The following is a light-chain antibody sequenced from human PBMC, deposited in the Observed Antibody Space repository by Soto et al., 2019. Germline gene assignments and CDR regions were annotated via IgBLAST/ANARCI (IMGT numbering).Light chain of an antibody. J-gene: IGKJ3*01. Sequence: EIVLTQSPGTLSLSPGERATLSCRASQSVSSSYLAWYQQKPGQAPRLLIYGASRRATGIPDRFSGSGSGTEFTLTISRLEPEDFAVYYCQQYGSSLLFTFGPGTKVDIK. CDR1: QSVSSSY. CDR2: GAS. V-gene: IGKV3-20*01. CDR3: QQYGSSLLFT.